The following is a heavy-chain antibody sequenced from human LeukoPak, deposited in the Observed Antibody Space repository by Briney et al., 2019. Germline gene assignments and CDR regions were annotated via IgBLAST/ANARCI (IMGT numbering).Heavy chain of an antibody. J-gene: IGHJ3*02. CDR1: GFTFSSYA. D-gene: IGHD6-13*01. V-gene: IGHV3-30-3*01. Sequence: AGGSLRLSYAASGFTFSSYAMHWVRQAPGKGLEWVAVISYDGSNKYYADSVKGRFTISRDNSKNTLYLQMNSLRAEDTAVYYCARDIAAAGGEDAFDIWGQGTMVTVSS. CDR2: ISYDGSNK. CDR3: ARDIAAAGGEDAFDI.